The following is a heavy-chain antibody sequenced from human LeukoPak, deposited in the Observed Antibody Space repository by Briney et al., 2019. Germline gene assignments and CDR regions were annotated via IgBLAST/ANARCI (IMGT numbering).Heavy chain of an antibody. V-gene: IGHV3-48*01. Sequence: GGALRLSCAASGFTFSSYSMNWVRQAPGKGLEWVSYISSSSSTIYYADSVKGRFTISRDNAKNSLYLQMNSLRAEDTAVYYCAREPPYDSSGYYGDYWGQGTLVTVSS. J-gene: IGHJ4*02. CDR3: AREPPYDSSGYYGDY. CDR1: GFTFSSYS. D-gene: IGHD3-22*01. CDR2: ISSSSSTI.